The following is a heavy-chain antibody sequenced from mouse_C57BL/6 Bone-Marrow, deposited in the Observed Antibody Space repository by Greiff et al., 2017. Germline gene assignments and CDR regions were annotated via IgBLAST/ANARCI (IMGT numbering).Heavy chain of an antibody. J-gene: IGHJ1*03. CDR3: ARPQYYGSGTTPCFDV. Sequence: QVQLQQPGAELVKPGASVKLSCKASGYTFTSYWMQWVKQRPGQGLEWIGEIDPSDSYTNYNGKFKGKATLTVDKSSSTAYMQLSSLTSEDSAVYFCARPQYYGSGTTPCFDVWGTGTTVTVSA. CDR2: IDPSDSYT. V-gene: IGHV1-50*01. D-gene: IGHD1-1*01. CDR1: GYTFTSYW.